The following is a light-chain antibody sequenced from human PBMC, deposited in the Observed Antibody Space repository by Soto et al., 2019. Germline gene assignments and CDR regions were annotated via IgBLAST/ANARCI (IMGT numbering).Light chain of an antibody. Sequence: SYELTQPPSVSVAPGQTATITCGGNNIGSRSVNWYQQKPGQAHVLVVYNDNDRPSGIPERFSGSNSGNTNTATLIITRVEAGDEADYYCQVWDRSSDHVVFGGGTKLTVL. CDR1: NIGSRS. CDR2: NDN. J-gene: IGLJ2*01. CDR3: QVWDRSSDHVV. V-gene: IGLV3-21*02.